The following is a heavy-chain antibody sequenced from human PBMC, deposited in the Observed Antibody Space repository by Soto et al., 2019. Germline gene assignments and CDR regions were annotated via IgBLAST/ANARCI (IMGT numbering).Heavy chain of an antibody. CDR1: GGSMSGYY. V-gene: IGHV4-59*01. CDR2: SYDSGTT. D-gene: IGHD2-21*02. J-gene: IGHJ3*02. Sequence: QVQLQESGPGLEKASETLSLTCTVSGGSMSGYYWSWIRQPPGKGLEWIGFSYDSGTTNYNRSLTSRGTKSIDTSKNQFSLKLTSVTAADTAVYYCARVSHIVVVPAVRGAFDTGGQGTMITFPS. CDR3: ARVSHIVVVPAVRGAFDT.